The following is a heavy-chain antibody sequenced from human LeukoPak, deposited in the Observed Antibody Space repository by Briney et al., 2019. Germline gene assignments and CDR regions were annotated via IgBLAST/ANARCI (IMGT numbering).Heavy chain of an antibody. CDR1: GYTFTSYG. CDR2: ISAYNGNT. CDR3: ASVYNYGMDV. V-gene: IGHV1-18*01. J-gene: IGHJ6*02. Sequence: ASVKVSCKASGYTFTSYGISWVRQAPGQGLEWMGWISAYNGNTNYAQKFQGRATLTRATSTSTVYMELSSLRSEDTAVYYCASVYNYGMDVWGQGTTVTVSS.